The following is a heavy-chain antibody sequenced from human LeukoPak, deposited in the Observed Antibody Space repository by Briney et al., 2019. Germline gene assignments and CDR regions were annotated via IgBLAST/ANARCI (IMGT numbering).Heavy chain of an antibody. D-gene: IGHD6-13*01. V-gene: IGHV3-30*04. CDR3: AKDTLVYSRYYYMDV. J-gene: IGHJ6*03. CDR1: GFTFSSYA. CDR2: ISYDGSNK. Sequence: GGSLRLSCAASGFTFSSYAMHWVRQAPGKGLEWVAVISYDGSNKYYADSVKGRFTISRDNSKNTLYLQMNSLRAEDTAVYYCAKDTLVYSRYYYMDVWGKGTTVTISS.